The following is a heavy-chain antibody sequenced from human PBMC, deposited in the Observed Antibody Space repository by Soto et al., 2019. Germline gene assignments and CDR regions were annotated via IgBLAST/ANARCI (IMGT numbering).Heavy chain of an antibody. CDR3: ARGLFSAFDSSGYYPLDY. J-gene: IGHJ4*02. CDR1: GYTFTSYG. CDR2: IIPIFGKA. V-gene: IGHV1-69*13. Sequence: SVKVSCKASGYTFTSYGISWVRQAPGRGLEWMGGIIPIFGKANYAQKFQGRVTITADESTSTAYMELSSLRSEDTAVYYCARGLFSAFDSSGYYPLDYWGQGTLVTVSS. D-gene: IGHD3-22*01.